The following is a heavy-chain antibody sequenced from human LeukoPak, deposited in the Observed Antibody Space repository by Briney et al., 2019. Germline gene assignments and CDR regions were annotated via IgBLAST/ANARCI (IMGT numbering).Heavy chain of an antibody. Sequence: GGSLTLSCAASGFTFSSYAMSWVRQAPEKGLEWVSTISGSGGGTYYADSVKGRFTISRDDSKNTLYLQMNSLRAEDTAVYYCVKDLGRYRNNCFDYWGEGTLDTVSS. D-gene: IGHD1-26*01. CDR1: GFTFSSYA. V-gene: IGHV3-23*01. CDR3: VKDLGRYRNNCFDY. J-gene: IGHJ4*02. CDR2: ISGSGGGT.